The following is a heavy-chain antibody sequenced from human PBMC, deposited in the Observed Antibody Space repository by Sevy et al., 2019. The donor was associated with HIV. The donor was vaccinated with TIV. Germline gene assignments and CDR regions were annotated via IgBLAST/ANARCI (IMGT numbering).Heavy chain of an antibody. Sequence: SETLSLTCTVSGGSINSYYWSWIRQPPGKGLEWIGYIYYSGSTNSNPSLKSRVTISVDTSKNQFSLKLSSVTAADTAVYYCARGSTAAQYYYYGMDVWGQRTTVTVSS. D-gene: IGHD2-2*01. CDR2: IYYSGST. J-gene: IGHJ6*02. CDR1: GGSINSYY. V-gene: IGHV4-59*01. CDR3: ARGSTAAQYYYYGMDV.